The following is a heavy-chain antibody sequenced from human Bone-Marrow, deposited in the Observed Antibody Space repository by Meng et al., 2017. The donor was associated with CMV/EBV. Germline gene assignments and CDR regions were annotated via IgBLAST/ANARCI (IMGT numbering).Heavy chain of an antibody. Sequence: GESLKISCAASGFSFSDYDMHWVRQGPGKGLEWVASIRSDASNEYYVDSVKGRFTISRDNPKNSLYLQMNSLRAEDTAVYYCARAAPYYDFWSGLSLGMDVWGQGTTVTVSS. CDR1: GFSFSDYD. J-gene: IGHJ6*02. CDR2: IRSDASNE. CDR3: ARAAPYYDFWSGLSLGMDV. D-gene: IGHD3-3*01. V-gene: IGHV3-30*02.